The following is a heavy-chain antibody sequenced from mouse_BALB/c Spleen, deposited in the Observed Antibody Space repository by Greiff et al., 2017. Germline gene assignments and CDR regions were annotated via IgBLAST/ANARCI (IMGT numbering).Heavy chain of an antibody. J-gene: IGHJ4*01. CDR2: IYPGNSDT. CDR1: GYTFTSYW. Sequence: VQLQQPGSELVRPGASVKLSCKASGYTFTSYWMHWVKQRPGQGLEWIGAIYPGNSDTSYNQKFKGKAKLTAVTSTSTAYMELSSLTNEDSAVYYCTRYYRYDGYAMDYWGQGTSVTVSS. CDR3: TRYYRYDGYAMDY. D-gene: IGHD2-14*01. V-gene: IGHV1-5*01.